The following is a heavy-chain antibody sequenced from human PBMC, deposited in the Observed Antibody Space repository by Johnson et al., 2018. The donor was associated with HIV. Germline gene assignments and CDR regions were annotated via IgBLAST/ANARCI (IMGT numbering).Heavy chain of an antibody. CDR2: VSYDGSNK. V-gene: IGHV3-30*04. CDR3: AREPRIAAFRDAFDI. CDR1: GFTFSSYA. J-gene: IGHJ3*02. Sequence: QVQLVESGGGGVQPGRSLRLSCAASGFTFSSYAMHWVRRAPGKGLEWLAVVSYDGSNKYYADSVKGRFTISRDNSKNTLYLQMNSLRAEDTAVYYCAREPRIAAFRDAFDIWGQGTMVTVSS. D-gene: IGHD6-6*01.